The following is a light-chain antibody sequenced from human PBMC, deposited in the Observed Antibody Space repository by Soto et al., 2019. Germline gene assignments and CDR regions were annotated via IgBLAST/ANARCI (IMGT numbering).Light chain of an antibody. CDR1: QSIGYW. CDR2: KAS. J-gene: IGKJ1*01. Sequence: DIQMTQSPSTLSASIGDRVTITCRASQSIGYWLAWYQQKPGKAPKLLIYKASNLESGVPSRFSGSGSGTEFTLTISSLQPDDFATFYCQQYNTYSWTFGQGTKVEI. V-gene: IGKV1-5*03. CDR3: QQYNTYSWT.